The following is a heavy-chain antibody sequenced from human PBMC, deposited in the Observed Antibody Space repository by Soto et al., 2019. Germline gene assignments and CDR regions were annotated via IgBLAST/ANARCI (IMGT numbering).Heavy chain of an antibody. Sequence: GASVKVSCKASGGTFSSYAISWVRQAPGQGLEWMGGIIPIFGTANYAQKFQGRVTITADESTSTAYMELSSLRSEDTAVYYCATIYPHGGDYWGQGTLVTVSS. V-gene: IGHV1-69*13. CDR2: IIPIFGTA. CDR1: GGTFSSYA. J-gene: IGHJ4*02. D-gene: IGHD3-10*01. CDR3: ATIYPHGGDY.